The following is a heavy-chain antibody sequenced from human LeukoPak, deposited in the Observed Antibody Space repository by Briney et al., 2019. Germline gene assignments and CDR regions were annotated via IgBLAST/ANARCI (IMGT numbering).Heavy chain of an antibody. CDR1: GGSISSGGYS. CDR2: IYHSGST. Sequence: SETLSLTCAVSGGSISSGGYSWSWIRQPPGKGLEWIGYIYHSGSTYYNPSLKSRVTISVDGSKNQFSLKLSSVTAADTAVYYCARARGDSWGQGTMVTVSS. D-gene: IGHD2-21*02. V-gene: IGHV4-30-2*01. CDR3: ARARGDS. J-gene: IGHJ3*01.